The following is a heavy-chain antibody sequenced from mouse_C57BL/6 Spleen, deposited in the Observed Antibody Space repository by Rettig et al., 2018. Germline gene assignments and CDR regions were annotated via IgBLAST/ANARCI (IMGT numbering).Heavy chain of an antibody. CDR2: IDPENGDT. D-gene: IGHD2-1*01. J-gene: IGHJ2*01. V-gene: IGHV14-4*01. CDR3: TFYGNLDY. CDR1: GFNIKDDY. Sequence: ELVRPGASVKLSCTASGFNIKDDYMHWVKQRPEQGLEWIGWIDPENGDTEYASKFQGKATITADTSSNTAYLQLSSLTSEDTAVYYCTFYGNLDYWGQGTTLTVSS.